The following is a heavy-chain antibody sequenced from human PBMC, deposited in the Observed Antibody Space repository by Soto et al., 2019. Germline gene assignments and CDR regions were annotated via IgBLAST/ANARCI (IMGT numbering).Heavy chain of an antibody. CDR1: GYTFSNYG. CDR3: ARVVPGAEAWFGP. J-gene: IGHJ5*02. D-gene: IGHD2-2*01. V-gene: IGHV1-18*01. CDR2: ISLYSDGT. Sequence: ASGRVSCKTSGYTFSNYGITWVRQAPGQPLEWLGWISLYSDGTNYAQKFQGRVSMTTDTSTTTAYMELRSLRSDDTAVYYCARVVPGAEAWFGPWGQGTLVTVSS.